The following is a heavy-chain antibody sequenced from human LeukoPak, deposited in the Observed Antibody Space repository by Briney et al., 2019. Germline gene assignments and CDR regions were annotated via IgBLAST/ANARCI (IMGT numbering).Heavy chain of an antibody. CDR1: GDTFSSYA. CDR2: IIPIFGTP. CDR3: ARDRWGYSSYYYYMDV. J-gene: IGHJ6*03. Sequence: GSSLNVYCKAFGDTFSSYAMSWMRQAPGHGLEWMGGIIPIFGTPNYAQKFQGRVTITADESTSTAYMELSSLRSEDTAVYYCARDRWGYSSYYYYMDVWGKGTTVTVSS. V-gene: IGHV1-69*01. D-gene: IGHD6-13*01.